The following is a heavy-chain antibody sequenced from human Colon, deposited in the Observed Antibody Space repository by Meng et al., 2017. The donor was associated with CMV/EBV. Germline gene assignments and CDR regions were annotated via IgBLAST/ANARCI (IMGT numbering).Heavy chain of an antibody. J-gene: IGHJ2*01. CDR1: GFTFVEYW. CDR2: ISSSSSYI. CDR3: ARQRGPSYFDL. Sequence: GESLKISCVTSGFTFVEYWMIWVRQAPGKGLEWVSSISSSSSYIYYADSVKGRFTISRDNAKNSLYLQMNSLRAEDTAVYYCARQRGPSYFDLWGRGTLVTVSS. D-gene: IGHD5-12*01. V-gene: IGHV3-21*01.